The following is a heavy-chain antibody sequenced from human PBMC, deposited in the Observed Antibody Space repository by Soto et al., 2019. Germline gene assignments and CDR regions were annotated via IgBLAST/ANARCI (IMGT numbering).Heavy chain of an antibody. Sequence: GSLRLSCAASGFTFSSYWMSWVRQAPGKGLEWVANIKQDGSEKYYVDSVKGRFTISRDNAKNSLYLQMNSLRAEDTAVYYCARDLISFGVVITDYYYGMDVWGQGTTVTVSS. V-gene: IGHV3-7*05. CDR3: ARDLISFGVVITDYYYGMDV. CDR1: GFTFSSYW. D-gene: IGHD3-3*01. CDR2: IKQDGSEK. J-gene: IGHJ6*02.